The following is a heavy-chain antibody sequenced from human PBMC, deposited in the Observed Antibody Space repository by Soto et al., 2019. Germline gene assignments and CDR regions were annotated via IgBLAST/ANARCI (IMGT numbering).Heavy chain of an antibody. D-gene: IGHD3-3*01. CDR2: IGWNSGRK. V-gene: IGHV3-9*01. CDR3: LKMAIRFVDCSYFAS. Sequence: DYAGRCIRQTQKKGLEWVSSIGWNSGRKVYADSVKGRFTVSRDNAKNSLYLQMNSLRPEDTAIYYCLKMAIRFVDCSYFASWGMGTLVTVSS. J-gene: IGHJ4*02. CDR1: DYA.